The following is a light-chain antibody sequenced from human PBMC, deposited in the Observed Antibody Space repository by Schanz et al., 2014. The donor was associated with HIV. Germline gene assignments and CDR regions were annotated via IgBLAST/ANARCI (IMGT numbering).Light chain of an antibody. CDR1: SGSFASSY. J-gene: IGLJ2*01. CDR3: QSYDKSKYVI. CDR2: EDS. Sequence: NFMLTQPHSVSESPEKTVTISCTRSSGSFASSYVQWYQQRPGSAPTIVIYEDSQRPSGVPDRFSGSIDSSSKTASLTISGLRPEDEADYYCQSYDKSKYVIFGGGTKLTVL. V-gene: IGLV6-57*04.